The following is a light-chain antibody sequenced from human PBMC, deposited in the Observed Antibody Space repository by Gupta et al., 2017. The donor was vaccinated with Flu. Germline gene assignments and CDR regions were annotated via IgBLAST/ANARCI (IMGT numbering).Light chain of an antibody. CDR1: QSLTNNY. V-gene: IGKV3-20*01. CDR2: TTS. Sequence: EIVLTQSPGTLSLSPGERAILSCRASQSLTNNYLAWYQQKPGQAPRLLIYTTSYPAAGIPDRFSGSGSGTDFTLTVSRLEPEDFAVYYCQQYNNSPRLTFGGGTRVEMK. CDR3: QQYNNSPRLT. J-gene: IGKJ4*01.